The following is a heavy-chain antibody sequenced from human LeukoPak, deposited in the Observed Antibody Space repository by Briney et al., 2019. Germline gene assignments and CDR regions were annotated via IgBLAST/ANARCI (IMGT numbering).Heavy chain of an antibody. V-gene: IGHV3-7*01. CDR1: GFTFGNYG. CDR2: IKQDGSEK. J-gene: IGHJ3*02. D-gene: IGHD4-17*01. Sequence: PGGSLRLSCAASGFTFGNYGMSWVRQAPGKGLEWVANIKQDGSEKYYVDSVKGRFTIFRDNAKNSLYLQMNSLRAEDTAVYYCARPTTVTTSDAFDIWGQGTMVTVSS. CDR3: ARPTTVTTSDAFDI.